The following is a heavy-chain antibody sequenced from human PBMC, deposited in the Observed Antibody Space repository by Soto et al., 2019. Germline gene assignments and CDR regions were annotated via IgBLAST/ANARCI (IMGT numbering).Heavy chain of an antibody. D-gene: IGHD1-26*01. CDR3: ARNQYGGSNYPDYGRDV. J-gene: IGHJ6*04. CDR1: GGTFSSYA. CDR2: IIPIFGTA. Sequence: SVKVSCKASGGTFSSYAISWVRQAPGQGLEWMGGIIPIFGTANYAQKFQGRVTITADESTSTAYMELSSLRSEDPAVYYCARNQYGGSNYPDYGRDVGAKGTRVPVSS. V-gene: IGHV1-69*13.